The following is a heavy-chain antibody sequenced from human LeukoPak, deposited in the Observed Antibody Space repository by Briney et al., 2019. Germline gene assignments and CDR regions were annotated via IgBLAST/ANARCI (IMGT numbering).Heavy chain of an antibody. J-gene: IGHJ3*02. V-gene: IGHV4-30-2*05. D-gene: IGHD3-10*01. CDR1: GGSISSGGYY. CDR2: IYHSGST. CDR3: ASRDMVVNDALDI. Sequence: SQTLSLTCTVSGGSISSGGYYWSWIRQPPGKGLEWIGSIYHSGSTYYNPSLKSRVTISVDTSKNQFSLKLSSVTAADTAVYYCASRDMVVNDALDIWGQGTMVTVSS.